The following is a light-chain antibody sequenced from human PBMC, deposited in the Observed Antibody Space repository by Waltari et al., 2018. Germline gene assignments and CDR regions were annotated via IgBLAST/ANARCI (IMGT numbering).Light chain of an antibody. Sequence: DIHMTQSPSSLSASVGDRVTITCRSSQDIRHDLGWFQQKPGKAPQRLISAASSLESGVSSRFSGSGSGTEFALTISSLQPEDFAAYYCLQHNSFPYTFGQGTKLEIK. V-gene: IGKV1-17*01. J-gene: IGKJ2*01. CDR1: QDIRHD. CDR2: AAS. CDR3: LQHNSFPYT.